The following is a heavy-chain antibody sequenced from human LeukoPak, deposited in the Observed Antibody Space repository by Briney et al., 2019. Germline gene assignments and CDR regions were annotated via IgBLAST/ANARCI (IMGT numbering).Heavy chain of an antibody. D-gene: IGHD2-2*02. CDR3: ATGPRYCSSTSCYKGVGHYGMDV. Sequence: ASVKVSCKVSGYTLTELSMHWVRQAPGKGLEWMGGFDPEDGETIYAQKFQGRVTMTEDTSTDTAYMELSSLRSEDTAVYYCATGPRYCSSTSCYKGVGHYGMDVWGQGTTVTVSS. J-gene: IGHJ6*02. CDR2: FDPEDGET. CDR1: GYTLTELS. V-gene: IGHV1-24*01.